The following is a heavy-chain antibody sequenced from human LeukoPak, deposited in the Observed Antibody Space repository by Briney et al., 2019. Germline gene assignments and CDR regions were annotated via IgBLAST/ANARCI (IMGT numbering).Heavy chain of an antibody. CDR3: ARGLVRGVIISPGSNWFDP. CDR1: GGSFSGYY. Sequence: SETLSLTCAVYGGSFSGYYWSWIRQPPGKGLEWIGETNHSGSTNYNPSLKSRVTISVDTSKNQFSLKLSSVTAADTAVYYCARGLVRGVIISPGSNWFDPWGQGTLVTVSS. CDR2: TNHSGST. V-gene: IGHV4-34*01. J-gene: IGHJ5*02. D-gene: IGHD3-10*01.